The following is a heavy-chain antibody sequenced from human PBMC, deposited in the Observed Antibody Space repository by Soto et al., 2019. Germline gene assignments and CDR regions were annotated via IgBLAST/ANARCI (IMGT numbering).Heavy chain of an antibody. CDR3: ARDPVSPAAATLSYYGVDA. CDR1: GGTFRNYA. D-gene: IGHD6-13*01. V-gene: IGHV1-69*12. CDR2: IIPIFRTP. J-gene: IGHJ6*02. Sequence: HVQLVQSGAEVKKPGSSVKVSCKASGGTFRNYAISWVRQAPGQGLEWMGGIIPIFRTPDYAQKFQGRVTITADESTSTAYMELNSLRSEDTAVYYCARDPVSPAAATLSYYGVDAWGQGTTVTVSS.